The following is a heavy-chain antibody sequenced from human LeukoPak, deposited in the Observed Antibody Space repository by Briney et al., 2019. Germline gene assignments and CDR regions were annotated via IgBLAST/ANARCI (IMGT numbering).Heavy chain of an antibody. D-gene: IGHD2-21*02. J-gene: IGHJ4*02. V-gene: IGHV4-59*01. CDR3: AREVCGGDCYSHYFDY. Sequence: SESLSLTSTVSGGSISSYYWSWGRQPPGEGLEWVGYIYYSGSTNYNPSLKSRVTISVDTSKNKFSLKLSSVSAADTAVYYCAREVCGGDCYSHYFDYWGQRTLVTVSS. CDR2: IYYSGST. CDR1: GGSISSYY.